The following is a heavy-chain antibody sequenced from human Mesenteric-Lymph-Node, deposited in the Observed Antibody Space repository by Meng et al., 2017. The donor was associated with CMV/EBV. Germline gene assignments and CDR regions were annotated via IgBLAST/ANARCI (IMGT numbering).Heavy chain of an antibody. J-gene: IGHJ4*02. D-gene: IGHD3-10*01. V-gene: IGHV7-4-1*02. Sequence: TASGYPSTSYAMDWVRPAPGQGLEWMGWIHTNTGNPTYAQGFTGRFVFSLDTSVSTAYLQINSLKAEDTAVYYCARDLASGSYSKGWGQGTLVTVSS. CDR3: ARDLASGSYSKG. CDR2: IHTNTGNP. CDR1: GYPSTSYA.